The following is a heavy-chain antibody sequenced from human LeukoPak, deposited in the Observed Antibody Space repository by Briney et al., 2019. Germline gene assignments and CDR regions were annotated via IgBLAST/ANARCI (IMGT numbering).Heavy chain of an antibody. D-gene: IGHD3/OR15-3a*01. CDR3: ARGLVDYYYYYGMDV. CDR1: GGSISSYY. CDR2: INHSGST. Sequence: PSETLSLTCTVSGGSISSYYWSWIRQPPGKGLEWIGEINHSGSTNYNPSLKSRVTISVDTSKNQFSLKLSSVTAADTAVYYCARGLVDYYYYYGMDVWGQGTTVTVSS. J-gene: IGHJ6*02. V-gene: IGHV4-34*01.